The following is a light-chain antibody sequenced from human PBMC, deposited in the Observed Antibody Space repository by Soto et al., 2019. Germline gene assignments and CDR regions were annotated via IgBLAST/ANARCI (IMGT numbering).Light chain of an antibody. J-gene: IGKJ4*01. Sequence: EIVLTQSPATLSLSPGERATLSCRASQSVTTYLAWYQQEPGQAPRLLIYDASNRATGIPDRFSGSGSVSDFTLTISTLEPEDFAVYYCQQRSDWPSTFGGGTTVEIK. CDR1: QSVTTY. V-gene: IGKV3-11*01. CDR3: QQRSDWPST. CDR2: DAS.